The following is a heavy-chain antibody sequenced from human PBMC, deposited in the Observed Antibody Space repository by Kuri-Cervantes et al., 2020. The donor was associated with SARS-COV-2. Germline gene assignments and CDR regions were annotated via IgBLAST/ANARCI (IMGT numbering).Heavy chain of an antibody. CDR2: IYYSGST. CDR1: GGSISNSY. D-gene: IGHD3-22*01. Sequence: ESLKISCTVSGGSISNSYWSWIRQPPGKGLEWIEHIYYSGSTNYNPSLRSRVTISVDTSKNHFSLKLSSVTAADTAVYYCATGTPTYYYDSSSFDYWGQGTLVTVSS. J-gene: IGHJ4*02. CDR3: ATGTPTYYYDSSSFDY. V-gene: IGHV4-59*08.